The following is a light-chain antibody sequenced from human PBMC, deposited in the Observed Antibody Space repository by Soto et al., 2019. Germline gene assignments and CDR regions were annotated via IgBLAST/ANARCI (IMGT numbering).Light chain of an antibody. J-gene: IGKJ4*01. Sequence: EIVLTQSPATLSLSPGERATPSCRASQTISYYLAWYQQKPGQAPRLLIYDASNRATGIPARFSGSGSGTDFTLTISRLEPEDFAIYYCQQRSNLLTFGGGTKVEIK. CDR3: QQRSNLLT. V-gene: IGKV3-11*01. CDR1: QTISYY. CDR2: DAS.